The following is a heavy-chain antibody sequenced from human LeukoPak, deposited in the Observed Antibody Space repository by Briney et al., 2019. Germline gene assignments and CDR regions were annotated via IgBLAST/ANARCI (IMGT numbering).Heavy chain of an antibody. CDR3: ARALRESHRPVYCYYYMDV. CDR1: EFTFNNYA. V-gene: IGHV3-23*01. Sequence: GGSLRLSCAASEFTFNNYAVSWVRQAPGQGLEWVSTISGRGGITYYADSVKGRFTISRDNSKNTVFLQMNSLRVDDTAVYYCARALRESHRPVYCYYYMDVWGKGTTVTVSS. CDR2: ISGRGGIT. J-gene: IGHJ6*03.